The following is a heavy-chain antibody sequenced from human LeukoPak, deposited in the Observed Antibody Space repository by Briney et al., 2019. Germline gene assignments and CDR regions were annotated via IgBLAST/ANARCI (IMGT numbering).Heavy chain of an antibody. V-gene: IGHV3-30*18. CDR2: ISYDGSNK. J-gene: IGHJ4*02. Sequence: PGGSLRLSCAASGFTFSSYGMHWVRQAPGKGLEWVAVISYDGSNKYYADSVKGRFTISRDNSKNTLYLQMNSLRAEDTAVYYCAKDTGSGWYLSMVFDHWGQGTLVTVSS. CDR1: GFTFSSYG. CDR3: AKDTGSGWYLSMVFDH. D-gene: IGHD6-19*01.